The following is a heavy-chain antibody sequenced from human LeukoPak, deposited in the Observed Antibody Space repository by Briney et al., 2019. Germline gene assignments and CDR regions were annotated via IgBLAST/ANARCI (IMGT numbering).Heavy chain of an antibody. CDR3: ARDYFGDYGPFDS. Sequence: PGGSLRLSCAASGFTFSSYAMSWVRQAPGTGLEWVSSISSSSSYIYYADSMKGRFTISRDNAKNSLYLQMNSLRAEDTAVYYCARDYFGDYGPFDSWGQGTLVTVSS. J-gene: IGHJ4*02. CDR2: ISSSSSYI. D-gene: IGHD4-17*01. V-gene: IGHV3-21*01. CDR1: GFTFSSYA.